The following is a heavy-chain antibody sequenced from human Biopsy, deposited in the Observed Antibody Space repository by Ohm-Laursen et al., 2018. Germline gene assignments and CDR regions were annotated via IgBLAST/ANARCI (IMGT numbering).Heavy chain of an antibody. Sequence: ASVKVSCKVSGYSFTKYYINWVRQAPGQGLEWMGIINPTGGTTSYAEKFQGRVTLTRDTSTGTVYLELNSLIYEDTALYYCARDETGSSVFGPYYYGMDVWGQGATVTVSS. D-gene: IGHD3-9*01. V-gene: IGHV1-46*01. CDR3: ARDETGSSVFGPYYYGMDV. J-gene: IGHJ6*02. CDR2: INPTGGTT. CDR1: GYSFTKYY.